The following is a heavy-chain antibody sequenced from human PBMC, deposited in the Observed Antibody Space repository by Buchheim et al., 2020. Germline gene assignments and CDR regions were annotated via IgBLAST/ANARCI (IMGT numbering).Heavy chain of an antibody. CDR2: INSGSTTI. CDR3: AKEGFGEDSYYGMDV. CDR1: GFTFSSYS. J-gene: IGHJ6*02. Sequence: EVQLVESGGGLVQPGGSLRLSCAASGFTFSSYSMNWVRQAPGKGLEWVSYINSGSTTIYYADSVKGRFTISRDNAKNSLYLQMNSLRAEDTALYYCAKEGFGEDSYYGMDVWGQGTT. V-gene: IGHV3-48*04. D-gene: IGHD3-10*01.